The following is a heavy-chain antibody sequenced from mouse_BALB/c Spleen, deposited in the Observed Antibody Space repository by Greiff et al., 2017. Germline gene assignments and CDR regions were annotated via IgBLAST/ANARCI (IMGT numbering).Heavy chain of an antibody. CDR3: ARIYARAWFAY. J-gene: IGHJ3*01. D-gene: IGHD1-1*01. V-gene: IGHV1-69*02. CDR1: GYTFTSYW. Sequence: VQLQQPGAELVKPGASVKLSCKASGYTFTSYWMHWVKQRPGQGLEWIGEIDPSDSYTNYNQKFKGKATLTVDKSSSTAYMQLSSLTSEDSAVYYCARIYARAWFAYWGQGTLVTVSA. CDR2: IDPSDSYT.